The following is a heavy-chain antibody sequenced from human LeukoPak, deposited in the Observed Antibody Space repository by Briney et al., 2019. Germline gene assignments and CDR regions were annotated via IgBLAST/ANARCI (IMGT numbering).Heavy chain of an antibody. CDR1: GFTFISYT. J-gene: IGHJ4*02. V-gene: IGHV3-48*01. CDR2: ISSSSSTI. Sequence: AGGSLRLSCAASGFTFISYTMSWVRQAPGKGLEWLSSISSSSSTIYYADSVRGRFTISRDNSKSTLSLQMNSLRAEDTAIYYCATYRQVLLPFESWGQGTLVTVSS. CDR3: ATYRQVLLPFES. D-gene: IGHD2-8*02.